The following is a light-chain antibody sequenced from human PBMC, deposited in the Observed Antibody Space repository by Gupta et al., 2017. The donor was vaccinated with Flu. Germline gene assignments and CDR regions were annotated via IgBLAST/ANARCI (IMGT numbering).Light chain of an antibody. V-gene: IGKV2-30*01. CDR2: QVS. CDR1: QGLVYSDGNTY. CDR3: MQGAHWPWA. J-gene: IGKJ1*01. Sequence: ISCRSSQGLVYSDGNTYLHWFQQRPGQSPRRLIYQVSYRDSGVPYRFSGSGSGTDFTLKISRVEAEDVGIYFCMQGAHWPWAFGQGTTVEIK.